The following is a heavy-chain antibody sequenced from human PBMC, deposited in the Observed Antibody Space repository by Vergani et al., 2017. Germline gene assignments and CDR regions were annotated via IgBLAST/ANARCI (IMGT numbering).Heavy chain of an antibody. CDR2: ISSSSSYT. V-gene: IGHV3-11*05. CDR1: GFTFSDYY. CDR3: ARGSTMTTVTAGFDP. Sequence: QVQLVESGGGLVKPGGSLRLSCAASGFTFSDYYMSWIRQAPGKGVEWVSYISSSSSYTNYADSVKGRFTISRDNAKNSLYLQRNSLRAEDTAVYYCARGSTMTTVTAGFDPWGQGTLVTVSS. J-gene: IGHJ5*02. D-gene: IGHD4-17*01.